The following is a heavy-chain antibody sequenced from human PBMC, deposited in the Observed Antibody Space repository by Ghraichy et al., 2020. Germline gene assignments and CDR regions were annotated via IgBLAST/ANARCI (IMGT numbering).Heavy chain of an antibody. V-gene: IGHV3-7*03. CDR3: ARDKYYDSGTYYPRFDY. CDR2: IKQDGSEK. CDR1: GFTFSSYW. Sequence: GGSLRLSCAASGFTFSSYWMSWVRQAPGKGLEWVANIKQDGSEKYYVDSVKGRFTISRDNAKNSLYLQMNSLRAEDTAMYYCARDKYYDSGTYYPRFDYWGQGTLVTVSS. D-gene: IGHD3-22*01. J-gene: IGHJ4*02.